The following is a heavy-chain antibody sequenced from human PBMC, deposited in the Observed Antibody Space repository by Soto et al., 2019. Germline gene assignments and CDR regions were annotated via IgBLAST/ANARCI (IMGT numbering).Heavy chain of an antibody. D-gene: IGHD7-27*01. J-gene: IGHJ4*02. Sequence: QVQLQESGPGLVKPSQTLSLTCTVSGGSISTVNYWWSWIRQSPDMGLEWIGPIYNGGSTYNNPSLERLVTLSVDTSKNQLSLTLSSVSAADTAVYYCARGPSGDKVDSWGQGTLVTVSS. CDR1: GGSISTVNYW. CDR2: IYNGGST. V-gene: IGHV4-30-4*01. CDR3: ARGPSGDKVDS.